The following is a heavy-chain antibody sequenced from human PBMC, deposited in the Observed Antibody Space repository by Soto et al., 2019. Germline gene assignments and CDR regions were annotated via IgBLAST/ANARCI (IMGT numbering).Heavy chain of an antibody. D-gene: IGHD5-12*01. CDR2: IPYDGSNK. V-gene: IGHV3-30-3*01. CDR1: GFTYSSSA. CDR3: ARDSGRMTVSAYYFDY. J-gene: IGHJ4*02. Sequence: GGSLRLSCAASGFTYSSSAMHWFRHAPVMGLEWVAVIPYDGSNKYYADSVKGRFTISRDNSKNTLYLQMNSLRAEDTAVYYCARDSGRMTVSAYYFDYWGQGTLVTVSS.